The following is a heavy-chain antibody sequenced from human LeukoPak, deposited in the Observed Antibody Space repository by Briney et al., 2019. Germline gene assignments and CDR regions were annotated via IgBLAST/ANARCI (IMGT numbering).Heavy chain of an antibody. V-gene: IGHV4-4*07. CDR2: LYASGQT. CDR1: GVSFSVYY. CDR3: ARVKEVGGISILRGRVYFDY. D-gene: IGHD3-10*01. J-gene: IGHJ4*02. Sequence: SETLSLTCAVSGVSFSVYYWCGIRQPAGKGLEWIGRLYASGQTKYNRSRTSRVTIAGDTSNTHFYLNMSSVTAADTAVYYCARVKEVGGISILRGRVYFDYWGKGTLVTVSS.